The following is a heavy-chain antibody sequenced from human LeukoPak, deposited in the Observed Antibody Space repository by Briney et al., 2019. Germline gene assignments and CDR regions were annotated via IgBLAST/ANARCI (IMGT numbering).Heavy chain of an antibody. D-gene: IGHD3-10*01. J-gene: IGHJ4*02. CDR1: GFTFSDYY. CDR2: ISSSGSTI. V-gene: IGHV3-11*04. CDR3: ARWSSTIRAIDY. Sequence: GGSLRLSCAASGFTFSDYYMSWIRQAPGKGLEWVSYISSSGSTIYYADSVKGRFTISRDNSKNTLYIQMNSLRAEDTAVYYCARWSSTIRAIDYWGQGTLVTVSS.